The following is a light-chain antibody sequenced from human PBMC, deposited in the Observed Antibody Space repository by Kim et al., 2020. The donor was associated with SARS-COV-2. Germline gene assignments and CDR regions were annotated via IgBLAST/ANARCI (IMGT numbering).Light chain of an antibody. CDR2: DNN. V-gene: IGLV1-51*01. Sequence: GQKVTISCSGSSCNIGNNYVSWYQQLPGTAPKLLIYDNNKRPSGIPDRFSGSKSGTSATLGITGLQTGDEADYYCGTWDNSLSAGVFGGGTQLTVL. J-gene: IGLJ3*02. CDR1: SCNIGNNY. CDR3: GTWDNSLSAGV.